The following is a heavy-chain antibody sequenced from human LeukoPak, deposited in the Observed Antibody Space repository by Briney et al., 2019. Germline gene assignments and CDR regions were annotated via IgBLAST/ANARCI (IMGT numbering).Heavy chain of an antibody. CDR2: VYHSGST. J-gene: IGHJ4*02. Sequence: SETLSLTCTVSGYSISSGYYWGWIRQSPGKGLEWIGSVYHSGSTYYNPSLKGPVTISVDTSKNQFSLELSSVTAADTAVYYCARLGAYYYDSSGYYYNRYFDYWGQGILVTVSS. D-gene: IGHD3-22*01. V-gene: IGHV4-38-2*02. CDR1: GYSISSGYY. CDR3: ARLGAYYYDSSGYYYNRYFDY.